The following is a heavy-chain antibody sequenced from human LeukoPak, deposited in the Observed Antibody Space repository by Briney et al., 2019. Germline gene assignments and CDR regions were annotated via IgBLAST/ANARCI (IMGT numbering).Heavy chain of an antibody. Sequence: GESLKIPCKGSGYSFTSYWIGWVRQMPGKGLEWMGIIYPGDSDTRYSPSFQGQVTISADKSIRTAYLQWSSLKASDTAMYYCARLRDSSGYYLPFDYWGQGALVTVSS. D-gene: IGHD3-22*01. V-gene: IGHV5-51*01. CDR1: GYSFTSYW. CDR2: IYPGDSDT. CDR3: ARLRDSSGYYLPFDY. J-gene: IGHJ4*02.